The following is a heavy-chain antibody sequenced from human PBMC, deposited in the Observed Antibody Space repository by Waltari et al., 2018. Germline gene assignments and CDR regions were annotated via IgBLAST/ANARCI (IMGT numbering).Heavy chain of an antibody. Sequence: ISSSSYYWGWIRQPPGKGLEWIGSIYYSGSTYYNPSLKSRVTISVDTSKNQFSLKLSSVTAADTAVYYCARGHDYYDSSGYYLPFDYWGQGTLVTVSS. CDR2: IYYSGST. CDR1: ISSSSYY. J-gene: IGHJ4*02. D-gene: IGHD3-22*01. V-gene: IGHV4-39*07. CDR3: ARGHDYYDSSGYYLPFDY.